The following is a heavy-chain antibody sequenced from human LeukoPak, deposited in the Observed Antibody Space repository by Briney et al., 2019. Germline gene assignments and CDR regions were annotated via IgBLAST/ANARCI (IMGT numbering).Heavy chain of an antibody. J-gene: IGHJ4*02. CDR2: ILYDGSNE. CDR3: ARGPPDGWEVYCDF. V-gene: IGHV3-30-3*01. CDR1: GFTFGAYA. D-gene: IGHD1-26*01. Sequence: PGGSLRLSCAASGFTFGAYALHWVRRSPGKGLEWVGLILYDGSNEFYADSVKGRFTISRDNSKNTLYLQMNSLRPEDTAVYYCARGPPDGWEVYCDFWGQGTVVTVSS.